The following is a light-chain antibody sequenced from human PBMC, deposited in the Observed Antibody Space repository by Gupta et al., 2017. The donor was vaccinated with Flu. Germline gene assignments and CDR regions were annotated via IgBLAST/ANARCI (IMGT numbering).Light chain of an antibody. CDR3: QQYNQT. J-gene: IGKJ1*01. CDR2: KAS. Sequence: DIQMTQSPSTLSASVGDSVTITCRASQSIGNWLAWYQQKPGKAPKLLIYKASSLESGVPSRVSGSGSGTEFTRTISSLQPDDFATYYCQQYNQTFGQGTXVEIK. CDR1: QSIGNW. V-gene: IGKV1-5*03.